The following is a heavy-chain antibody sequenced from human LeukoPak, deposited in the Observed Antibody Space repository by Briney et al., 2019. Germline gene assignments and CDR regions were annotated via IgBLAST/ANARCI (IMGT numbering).Heavy chain of an antibody. CDR3: ARLDDSSGYHEYYFDY. D-gene: IGHD3-22*01. CDR1: GGTFISYA. CDR2: IIPIFGTA. V-gene: IGHV1-69*13. J-gene: IGHJ4*02. Sequence: SVKVSCKASGGTFISYAISWVRQAPGQGLEWMGGIIPIFGTANYAQKFQGRVTITADESTSTAYMELSSLRSEDTAVYYCARLDDSSGYHEYYFDYWGQGTLVTVSS.